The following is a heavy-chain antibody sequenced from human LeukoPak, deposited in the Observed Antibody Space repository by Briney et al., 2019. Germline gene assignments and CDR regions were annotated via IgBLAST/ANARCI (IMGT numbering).Heavy chain of an antibody. CDR1: GGSISSSSYY. CDR2: IYYSGST. D-gene: IGHD3-22*01. V-gene: IGHV4-39*01. CDR3: ARHFPQSSGYRFHLTGGGFGP. J-gene: IGHJ5*02. Sequence: SETLSLTCTVSGGSISSSSYYWGWIRQPPGKGLEWIGSIYYSGSTYYNPSLKSRVTISVDTSKNQFSLKLSSVTAADTAVYYCARHFPQSSGYRFHLTGGGFGPWGQGTLVTVSS.